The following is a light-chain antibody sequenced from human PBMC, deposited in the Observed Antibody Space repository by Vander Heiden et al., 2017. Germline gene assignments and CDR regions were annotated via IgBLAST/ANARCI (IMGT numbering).Light chain of an antibody. Sequence: DIVMIQAAASLAVSLGERATINCKSSQSVLYTANNKNYLAWYQQKPRQPPKLLIYWASTRESGVPDRFSGSGAGTDFTLTISSLQAEDVAVYYCQQYYTTPLLTFGGGTKVEIK. J-gene: IGKJ4*01. CDR3: QQYYTTPLLT. CDR2: WAS. V-gene: IGKV4-1*01. CDR1: QSVLYTANNKNY.